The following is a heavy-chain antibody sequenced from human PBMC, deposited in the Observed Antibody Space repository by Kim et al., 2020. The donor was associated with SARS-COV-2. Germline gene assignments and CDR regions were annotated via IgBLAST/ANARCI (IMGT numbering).Heavy chain of an antibody. CDR1: GYSISSGYY. Sequence: SETLSLTCTVSGYSISSGYYWGWIRQPPGKGLEWIGSIYHSGSTYYNPSLKSRVTISVDTSKNQFSLKLSSVTAADTAVYYCVRGDNWFDPWGQGTLVTVSS. D-gene: IGHD3-10*01. V-gene: IGHV4-38-2*02. CDR3: VRGDNWFDP. J-gene: IGHJ5*02. CDR2: IYHSGST.